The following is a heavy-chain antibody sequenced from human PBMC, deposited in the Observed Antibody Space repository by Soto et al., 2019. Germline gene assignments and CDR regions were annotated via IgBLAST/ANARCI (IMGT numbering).Heavy chain of an antibody. D-gene: IGHD4-17*01. V-gene: IGHV1-18*04. Sequence: QVQLVQSGAEVKKPGASVKVSCKASGYTFISYGISWVRQAPGQGLEWMGWISAYNKNTKYAQKIQGRVTITTDTSTSTAYMDLRRPGSDDTDVYYCARGSRDYIDYYFDYWGQGTLVAVSS. CDR2: ISAYNKNT. CDR3: ARGSRDYIDYYFDY. CDR1: GYTFISYG. J-gene: IGHJ4*02.